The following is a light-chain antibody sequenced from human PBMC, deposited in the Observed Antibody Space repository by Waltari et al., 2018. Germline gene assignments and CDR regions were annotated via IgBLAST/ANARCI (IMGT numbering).Light chain of an antibody. J-gene: IGLJ2*01. V-gene: IGLV2-23*03. CDR3: YSYAGSNTFV. Sequence: YQQQPGKAPKVSNNEGRKPPSGFSNRVSGSKSGTTDSLTISGLQAEDEADYYCYSYAGSNTFVFGGGTKLTVL. CDR2: EGR.